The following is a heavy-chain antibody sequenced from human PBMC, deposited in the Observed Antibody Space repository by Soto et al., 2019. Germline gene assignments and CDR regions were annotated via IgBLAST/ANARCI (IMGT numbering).Heavy chain of an antibody. CDR2: IYHSGST. J-gene: IGHJ6*02. CDR3: ARVAIAAAALYYYCYGMDV. Sequence: SETLSLTCAVSGGSISSSNWWSWVRQPPGKGLEWIGEIYHSGSTNYNPSLKSRVTISVDKSKNQFSLKLSSVTAADTAVYYCARVAIAAAALYYYCYGMDVWGQGTTVTVS. V-gene: IGHV4-4*02. D-gene: IGHD6-13*01. CDR1: GGSISSSNW.